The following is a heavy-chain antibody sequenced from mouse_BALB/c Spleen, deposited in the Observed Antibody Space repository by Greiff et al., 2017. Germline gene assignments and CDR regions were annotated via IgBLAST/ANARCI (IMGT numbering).Heavy chain of an antibody. V-gene: IGHV1S56*01. J-gene: IGHJ4*01. CDR1: GYTFTSYY. CDR3: ATPYGIHYAMDY. CDR2: IYPGNVNT. D-gene: IGHD2-10*02. Sequence: VQLQQSGPELVKPGASVRISCKASGYTFTSYYIHWVKQRPGQGLEWIGWIYPGNVNTKYNEKFKGKATLTADKSSSTAYMQLSSLTSEDSAVYFCATPYGIHYAMDYWGQGTSVTVSS.